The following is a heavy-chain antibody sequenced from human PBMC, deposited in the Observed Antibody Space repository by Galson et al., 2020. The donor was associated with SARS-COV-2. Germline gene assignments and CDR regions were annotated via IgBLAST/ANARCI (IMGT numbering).Heavy chain of an antibody. CDR3: AKGEQLDV. D-gene: IGHD1-26*01. Sequence: GFPRPPRSASGITFNTQALHWVRQAPGKGPELVSGPNSGGGWPIYADSVKGRFTVSRDNSKNTLFLQMNSLRAEDTAVYYCAKGEQLDVWGHGTTVTVSS. J-gene: IGHJ6*02. CDR2: PNSGGGWP. CDR1: GITFNTQA. V-gene: IGHV3-23*01.